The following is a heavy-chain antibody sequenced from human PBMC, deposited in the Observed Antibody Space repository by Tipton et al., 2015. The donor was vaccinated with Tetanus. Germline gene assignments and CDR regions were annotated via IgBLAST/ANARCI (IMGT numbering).Heavy chain of an antibody. V-gene: IGHV1-2*02. D-gene: IGHD1-14*01. CDR3: ARDPEYNNGWGGT. J-gene: IGHJ5*02. Sequence: QSGAEVKRPGASVRVSCKASGYTFTGNYIHWVRRAPGQGLEWMGWINPNRGGTFYAQKFHGSVTMTSDTSSSTVYMELSRLRSDDKAGYYCARDPEYNNGWGGTWGQGTLVTVSS. CDR1: GYTFTGNY. CDR2: INPNRGGT.